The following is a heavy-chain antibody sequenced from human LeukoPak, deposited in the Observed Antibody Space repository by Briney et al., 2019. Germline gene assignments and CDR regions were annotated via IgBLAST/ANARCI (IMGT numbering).Heavy chain of an antibody. V-gene: IGHV1-69*05. J-gene: IGHJ3*02. D-gene: IGHD2-2*01. CDR3: ASTVVPAKDGAFDI. Sequence: SVKVSCKASGGTFSSHAISWVRQAPGQGLEWMGGIIPIFGTANYALKFQGRVTITTDESTSTAYMELSSLRSEDTAVYYCASTVVPAKDGAFDIWGQGTMVTVSS. CDR1: GGTFSSHA. CDR2: IIPIFGTA.